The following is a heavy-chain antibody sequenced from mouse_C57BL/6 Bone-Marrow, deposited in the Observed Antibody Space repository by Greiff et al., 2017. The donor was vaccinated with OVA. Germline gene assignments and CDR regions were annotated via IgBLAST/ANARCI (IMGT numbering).Heavy chain of an antibody. J-gene: IGHJ3*01. CDR2: INPTNGGT. Sequence: VQLQQPGPELVKPGASVKLSCKASGYTFTDYNMHWVKQSPVKSLEWIGNINPTNGGTSYNQKFKDKATLTVNKSSSTAYMELRSLTSEESAVCDCARGCYGSSFAYWGQGTLVTVSA. CDR3: ARGCYGSSFAY. CDR1: GYTFTDYN. D-gene: IGHD1-1*01. V-gene: IGHV1-22*01.